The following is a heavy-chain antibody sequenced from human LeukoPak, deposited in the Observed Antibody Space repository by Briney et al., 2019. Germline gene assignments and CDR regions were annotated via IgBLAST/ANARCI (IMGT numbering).Heavy chain of an antibody. CDR1: GFTFSSYW. CDR2: INSDRSST. V-gene: IGHV3-74*01. J-gene: IGHJ2*01. D-gene: IGHD3-3*01. Sequence: GGSLRLSCAASGFTFSSYWMHWVRQAPGRGLVWVSRINSDRSSTSYADSVKGRFTISRDNAKNTLYLQMNSLRAEDTAVYYCARDSGITIFRTWYFDLWGRGTLVTVSS. CDR3: ARDSGITIFRTWYFDL.